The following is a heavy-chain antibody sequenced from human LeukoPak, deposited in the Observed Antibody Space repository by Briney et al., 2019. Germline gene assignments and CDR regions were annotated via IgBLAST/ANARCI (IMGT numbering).Heavy chain of an antibody. CDR1: GFTFSSYA. J-gene: IGHJ5*02. D-gene: IGHD2-15*01. CDR3: AKEPYYCSGGSCGANWFDP. V-gene: IGHV3-23*01. CDR2: ISGSGGST. Sequence: GGSLRLSCAASGFTFSSYAMSWVRQAPGRGLEWVSAISGSGGSTYYADSVKGRFTISGDNSKNTLYLQMNSLRAEYTAVYYCAKEPYYCSGGSCGANWFDPWGQGTLVTVSS.